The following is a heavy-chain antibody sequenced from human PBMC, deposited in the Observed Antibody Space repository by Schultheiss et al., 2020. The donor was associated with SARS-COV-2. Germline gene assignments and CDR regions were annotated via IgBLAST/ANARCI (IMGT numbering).Heavy chain of an antibody. V-gene: IGHV3-11*04. CDR1: GFTVSSNY. J-gene: IGHJ6*02. D-gene: IGHD3-22*01. Sequence: GGSLRLSCAASGFTVSSNYMGWVRQAPGKGLEWVSDISGSGGSTYYADSVKGRFTISRDNAKNSLYLQMNSLRAEDTAVYYCASLIGDLVRGGYDYGLDVLGQGTTGPVSS. CDR3: ASLIGDLVRGGYDYGLDV. CDR2: ISGSGGST.